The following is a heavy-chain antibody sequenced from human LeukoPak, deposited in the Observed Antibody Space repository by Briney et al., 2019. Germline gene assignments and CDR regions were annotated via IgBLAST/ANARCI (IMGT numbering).Heavy chain of an antibody. V-gene: IGHV3-53*01. CDR3: AKEISHIVVVPAAMDY. Sequence: GGSLRLSCAASGFTVSSNYMSWVRQAPGKGLEWVSVIYSGGSTYYADSVKGRFTISRDNSKNTLYLQMDSLRAEDTAVYYCAKEISHIVVVPAAMDYWGQGTLVTVSS. CDR2: IYSGGST. J-gene: IGHJ4*02. CDR1: GFTVSSNY. D-gene: IGHD2-2*01.